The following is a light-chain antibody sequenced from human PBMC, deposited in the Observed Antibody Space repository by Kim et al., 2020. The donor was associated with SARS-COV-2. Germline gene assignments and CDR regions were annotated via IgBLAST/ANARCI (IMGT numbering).Light chain of an antibody. CDR1: QSLLHSNGYNY. CDR3: MRALQTLIS. J-gene: IGKJ5*01. Sequence: DIVMTQSPLSLPVTPGEPASISCRSSQSLLHSNGYNYLDWYLQKPGQSPQLLIYLGSNRASGVPDRFSGSGSGTDFTLKISRVEAEDVGFYYGMRALQTLISFGQGARLNIK. CDR2: LGS. V-gene: IGKV2-28*01.